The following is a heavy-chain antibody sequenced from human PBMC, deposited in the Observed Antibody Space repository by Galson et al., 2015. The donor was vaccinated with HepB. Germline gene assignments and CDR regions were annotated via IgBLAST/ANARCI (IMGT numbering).Heavy chain of an antibody. CDR3: AKDLSSLVRGGVGEAFDV. J-gene: IGHJ3*01. V-gene: IGHV3-23*01. Sequence: SLRLSCAASGFTFSNSAMSWVRQAPGKGLEWVSSISGGGGTTYYADSVKGRLTVSRDNSKNTLYLQMNSLRAKDTAIYHCAKDLSSLVRGGVGEAFDVWGQGTMVTVSS. CDR1: GFTFSNSA. CDR2: ISGGGGTT. D-gene: IGHD3-10*01.